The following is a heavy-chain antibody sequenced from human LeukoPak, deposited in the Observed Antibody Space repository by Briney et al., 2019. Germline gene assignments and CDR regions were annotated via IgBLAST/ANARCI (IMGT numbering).Heavy chain of an antibody. D-gene: IGHD3-22*01. J-gene: IGHJ4*02. CDR2: IYYSGST. V-gene: IGHV4-59*08. CDR1: GGSISSYY. Sequence: SETLSLTCTVSGGSISSYYWSWIRQPPGKGLEWIGYIYYSGSTNYNPSLKSRVTISVDTSKNQFSLKLSSVTAADTAVYYSARHGVTGSSGYYYGDWGQGTLVTVSS. CDR3: ARHGVTGSSGYYYGD.